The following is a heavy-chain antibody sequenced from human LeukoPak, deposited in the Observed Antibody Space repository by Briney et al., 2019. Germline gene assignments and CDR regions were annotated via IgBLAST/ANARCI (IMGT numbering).Heavy chain of an antibody. CDR3: ARGRSTTGTFFIY. V-gene: IGHV1-2*02. D-gene: IGHD1-1*01. J-gene: IGHJ4*02. CDR2: INPNSGGT. CDR1: GYTFTGYY. Sequence: ASVKVSCKASGYTFTGYYMHWVRQASGQGLEWMGWINPNSGGTNYAQKFQGRVTMTRDTSISTAYMELSRLRSDDTAVYYCARGRSTTGTFFIYWGQGTLVTVSS.